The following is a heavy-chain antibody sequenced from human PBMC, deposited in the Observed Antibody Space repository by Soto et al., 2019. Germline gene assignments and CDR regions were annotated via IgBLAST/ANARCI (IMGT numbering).Heavy chain of an antibody. CDR3: ARDYSHDDIGSGPWDGMDV. D-gene: IGHD3-3*01. CDR1: GYPFTIYV. J-gene: IGHJ6*02. CDR2: ISAYNGNT. Sequence: ASVKVSGRASGYPFTIYVTSWWPQAPGQGLDWMGWISAYNGNTNYAQKLQGRVTMTTDTSTSTAYMEMRSLRSDDTAVYYCARDYSHDDIGSGPWDGMDVWGQGTTVTVSS. V-gene: IGHV1-18*04.